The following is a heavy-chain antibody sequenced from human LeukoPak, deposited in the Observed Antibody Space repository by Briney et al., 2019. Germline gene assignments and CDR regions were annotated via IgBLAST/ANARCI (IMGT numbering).Heavy chain of an antibody. D-gene: IGHD5-18*01. CDR3: ARETQQIQLSPPSDI. CDR2: IRNDGSNQ. Sequence: PGGALRLSCAASVFTFSSYAMHWVRQAPGKGLGWGGVIRNDGSNQYYADSVKGQFTTPRDNSTHTLYLQINSLRADDTALYYCARETQQIQLSPPSDIWGPGTMVTASP. V-gene: IGHV3-30*04. J-gene: IGHJ3*02. CDR1: VFTFSSYA.